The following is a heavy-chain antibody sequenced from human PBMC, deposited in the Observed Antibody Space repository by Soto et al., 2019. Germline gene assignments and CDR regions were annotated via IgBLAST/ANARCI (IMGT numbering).Heavy chain of an antibody. CDR3: GRGRSGQIVVFY. J-gene: IGHJ4*02. D-gene: IGHD6-25*01. CDR1: GYTFTGHY. Sequence: ASVKVSCKASGYTFTGHYIHWLRQAPEQGPEWMGEIGPESGATRYAQKFQGRVTMTRDMSITTVYMELNNLSPDDTAVYYCGRGRSGQIVVFYWGQGTPVTVSS. CDR2: IGPESGAT. V-gene: IGHV1-2*02.